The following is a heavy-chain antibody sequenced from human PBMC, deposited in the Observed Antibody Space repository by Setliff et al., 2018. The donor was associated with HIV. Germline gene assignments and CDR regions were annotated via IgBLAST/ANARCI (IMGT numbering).Heavy chain of an antibody. CDR2: IYYSGST. Sequence: PSETLSLTCTVSGASISSGGFYWSWIRQHPGKGLEWIGYIYYSGSTYYNPSLKSRVTISVDTSKNQFSLELNSVTAADTAVYYFARDGKEIDYWGQGILVTVSS. V-gene: IGHV4-31*03. CDR1: GASISSGGFY. D-gene: IGHD1-26*01. CDR3: ARDGKEIDY. J-gene: IGHJ4*02.